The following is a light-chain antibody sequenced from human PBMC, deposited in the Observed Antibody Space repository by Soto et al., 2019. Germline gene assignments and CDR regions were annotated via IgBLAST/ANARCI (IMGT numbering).Light chain of an antibody. V-gene: IGKV3-15*01. CDR3: QQYNNWPPLT. Sequence: EIVMTQSPATLSVSPGERATLSCRASQSVSSNFAWYQQKPGQAPRLLIYGASSRATGIPARFSGSGSGTEFTLILSSVQSEDFAVYYCQQYNNWPPLTFGGGTKVEIK. J-gene: IGKJ4*01. CDR2: GAS. CDR1: QSVSSN.